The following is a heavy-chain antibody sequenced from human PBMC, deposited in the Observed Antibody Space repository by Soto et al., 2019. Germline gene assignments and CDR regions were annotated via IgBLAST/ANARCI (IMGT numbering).Heavy chain of an antibody. CDR1: GFTFSDYY. CDR3: ARAYSDAFDI. V-gene: IGHV3-11*01. J-gene: IGHJ3*02. CDR2: ISSSGSGI. D-gene: IGHD2-15*01. Sequence: PGGSLRLSCAASGFTFSDYYMTWIRQAPGKGLEWVSYISSSGSGIYYPDSVKGRFTISRDNAKKSLYLQMSSLRAEDTAVYYCARAYSDAFDICGQGTLVTVSS.